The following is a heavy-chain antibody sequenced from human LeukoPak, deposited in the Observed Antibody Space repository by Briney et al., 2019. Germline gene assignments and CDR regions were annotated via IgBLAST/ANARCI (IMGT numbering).Heavy chain of an antibody. CDR1: GFTFSSYS. D-gene: IGHD1-26*01. Sequence: GGSLRLSCAASGFTFSSYSMSWVRQAPGKGLEWVSLISGSGDTTNYADSVKGRFTISRDNSKNTLYLQMNSLGADDTAVYYCAKAFQRGWERDAFALWGQGTLVTVSS. J-gene: IGHJ3*01. CDR2: ISGSGDTT. V-gene: IGHV3-23*01. CDR3: AKAFQRGWERDAFAL.